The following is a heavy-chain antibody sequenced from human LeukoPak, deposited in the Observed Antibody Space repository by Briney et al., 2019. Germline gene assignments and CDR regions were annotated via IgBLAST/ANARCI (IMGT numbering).Heavy chain of an antibody. CDR3: ARSLDWNYGAYYYYYMDV. D-gene: IGHD1-7*01. J-gene: IGHJ6*03. CDR1: GGSISSSSYY. CDR2: IYYSGST. Sequence: SETLSLTCTVPGGSISSSSYYWGWIRQPPGKGLEWIGSIYYSGSTYYNPSLKSRVTISVDTSKNQFSLKLSSVTAADTAVYYCARSLDWNYGAYYYYYMDVWGKGTTVTVSS. V-gene: IGHV4-39*01.